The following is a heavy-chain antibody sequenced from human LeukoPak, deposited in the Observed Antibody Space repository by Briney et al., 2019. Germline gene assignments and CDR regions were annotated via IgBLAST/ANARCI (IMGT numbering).Heavy chain of an antibody. Sequence: ASVKVSCKASGYTFTSYGISWVRQAPGQGLEWMGWISAYNGNTNYAQKLQGRVTMTTDTSTSTAYMELRSLRSDDTAVYYCARGGATYYDFWSGSYFDYWGQGTLVTVSS. V-gene: IGHV1-18*01. CDR1: GYTFTSYG. CDR3: ARGGATYYDFWSGSYFDY. D-gene: IGHD3-3*01. J-gene: IGHJ4*02. CDR2: ISAYNGNT.